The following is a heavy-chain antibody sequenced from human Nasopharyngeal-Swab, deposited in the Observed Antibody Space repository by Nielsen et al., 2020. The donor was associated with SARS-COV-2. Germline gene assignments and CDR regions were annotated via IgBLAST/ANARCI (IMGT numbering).Heavy chain of an antibody. J-gene: IGHJ4*02. CDR1: GFTFSTYA. V-gene: IGHV3-23*01. Sequence: GVLKISCSASGFTFSTYAMSWVRQAPGKGLEWVSSVSGTGHTTKYTDSVKGLFTISRDNSEKKVYLEMHSLRAEDTAVYYCAKDRYCSGGACYFNGFDSWGQGTLVTVSS. CDR2: VSGTGHTT. D-gene: IGHD2-15*01. CDR3: AKDRYCSGGACYFNGFDS.